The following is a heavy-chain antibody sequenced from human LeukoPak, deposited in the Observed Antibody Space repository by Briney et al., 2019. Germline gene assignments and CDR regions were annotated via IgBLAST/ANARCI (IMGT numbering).Heavy chain of an antibody. CDR2: IKQDGSEK. D-gene: IGHD2-2*01. V-gene: IGHV3-7*03. Sequence: PGGSLRLSCAASGFTFSSYWMSWVRQAPGKGLEWVANIKQDGSEKYYVDSVKGRFTISRDNSKNTLYLQMNSLRAEDTAVYYRARVLYRGSTSCYVLDPWGQGTLVTVSS. J-gene: IGHJ5*02. CDR3: ARVLYRGSTSCYVLDP. CDR1: GFTFSSYW.